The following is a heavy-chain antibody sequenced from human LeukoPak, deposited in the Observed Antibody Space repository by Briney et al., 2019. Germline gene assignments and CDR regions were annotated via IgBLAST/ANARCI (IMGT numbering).Heavy chain of an antibody. Sequence: PSETLSLTCTVSGGSISSSTYYWGWIRQPPGKGLEWIGSIYYSGSTYYNPSLKSRVTISIDTSKNQFSLKLSSVTAADTAVYYCARLRLYGDIDYWGQGTLVTVSS. CDR3: ARLRLYGDIDY. J-gene: IGHJ4*02. V-gene: IGHV4-39*07. D-gene: IGHD4-17*01. CDR1: GGSISSSTYY. CDR2: IYYSGST.